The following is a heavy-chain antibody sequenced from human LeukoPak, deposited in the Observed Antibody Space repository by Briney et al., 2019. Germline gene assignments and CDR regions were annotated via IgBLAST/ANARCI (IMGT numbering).Heavy chain of an antibody. V-gene: IGHV1-3*01. CDR1: GYTFTSYA. Sequence: GASVKVSCKASGYTFTSYAMHWVRQAPGQRLEWMGWINAGNGNTKYSQKFQGRVTITRDTSASTAYMELSSLRSEDTAVYYCARLITMVRGVIIKGQRVVTWFDPWGQGTLVTVSS. J-gene: IGHJ5*02. D-gene: IGHD3-10*01. CDR2: INAGNGNT. CDR3: ARLITMVRGVIIKGQRVVTWFDP.